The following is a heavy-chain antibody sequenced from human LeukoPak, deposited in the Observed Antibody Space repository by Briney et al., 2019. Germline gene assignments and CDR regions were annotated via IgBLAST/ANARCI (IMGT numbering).Heavy chain of an antibody. V-gene: IGHV4-4*09. Sequence: SETLSLTCTVSGGSISSFYWSWIRQPPGKGLEWIGYVYTSGTTNYNPSLKSRVTISVDTSKNQFSLKLSSVTAADTAVYYCARGHIVATISRGWFDPWGQGTLVTVSS. CDR1: GGSISSFY. CDR2: VYTSGTT. D-gene: IGHD5-12*01. J-gene: IGHJ5*02. CDR3: ARGHIVATISRGWFDP.